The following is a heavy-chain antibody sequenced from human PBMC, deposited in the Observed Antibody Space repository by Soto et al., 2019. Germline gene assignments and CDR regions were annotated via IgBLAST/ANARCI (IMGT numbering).Heavy chain of an antibody. CDR1: GYTLTSHF. D-gene: IGHD5-12*01. J-gene: IGHJ4*02. CDR3: AREMASTYYFDY. CDR2: IDPSGGAT. Sequence: ASMQVSCKASGYTLTSHFMHWVRQAPGQGLEWMGNIDPSGGATTYAQKFQGRITIIRDTSTSTVYMELSSLRSEDTAIYYCAREMASTYYFDYWGQGALVTVSS. V-gene: IGHV1-46*03.